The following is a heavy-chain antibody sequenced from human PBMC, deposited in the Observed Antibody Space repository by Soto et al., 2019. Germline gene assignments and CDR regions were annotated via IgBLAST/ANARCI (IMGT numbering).Heavy chain of an antibody. Sequence: QVQLVDSGGGVVKPAGSLRLSCAASGFIFSDYFMSGILQAPGKGLEWVSFISGNSDNIKYADSVKGRFTISRDNAKNSLYLQMNSLRAEDPAVYYCLRDSASIVVVPPVDGDNWLDPWGQGTLVTVSS. V-gene: IGHV3-11*06. CDR1: GFIFSDYF. CDR3: LRDSASIVVVPPVDGDNWLDP. J-gene: IGHJ5*02. CDR2: ISGNSDNI. D-gene: IGHD2-2*01.